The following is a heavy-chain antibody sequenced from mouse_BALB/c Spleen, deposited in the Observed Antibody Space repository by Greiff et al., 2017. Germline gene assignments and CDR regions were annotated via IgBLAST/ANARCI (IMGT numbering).Heavy chain of an antibody. J-gene: IGHJ4*01. D-gene: IGHD2-4*01. CDR3: VRGKSDYDEGMDY. V-gene: IGHV2-9-2*01. CDR2: IWTGGGT. CDR1: GFSLTSYD. Sequence: QVQLKESGPGLVAPSQSLSITCTVSGFSLTSYDISWIRQPPGKGLEWLGVIWTGGGTNYNSAFMSRLSISKDNSKSQVFLKMNSLQTDDTAIYYCVRGKSDYDEGMDYWGQGTSVTVSS.